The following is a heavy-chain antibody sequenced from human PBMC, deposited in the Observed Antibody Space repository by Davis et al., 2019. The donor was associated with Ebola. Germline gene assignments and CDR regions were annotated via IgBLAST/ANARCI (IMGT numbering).Heavy chain of an antibody. J-gene: IGHJ3*02. CDR3: AKDTSNIWFDI. D-gene: IGHD1-26*01. CDR2: LGTSADT. V-gene: IGHV3-23*01. CDR1: GFVFRNYV. Sequence: GESLKISCAASGFVFRNYVMSWVCQAPGKGLEWVSTLGTSADTYYADSVKGRFTISRDNSKNTLYLQMNGLRVEDTAIYYCAKDTSNIWFDIWGQGTMVTVSS.